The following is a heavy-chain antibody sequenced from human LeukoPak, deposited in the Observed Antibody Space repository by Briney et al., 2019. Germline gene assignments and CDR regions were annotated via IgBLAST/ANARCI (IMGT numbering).Heavy chain of an antibody. CDR1: GDSINNYY. CDR3: ARRRVLTPAYYFDN. D-gene: IGHD4/OR15-4a*01. Sequence: SETLSLTCTVSGDSINNYYWTWIRQPPGKGLEWIGYIYSSGSAIYNPSLRSRVTISLDTSRKQFSLKLTSVTAADTAVYYCARRRVLTPAYYFDNWGQGTLITVSS. J-gene: IGHJ4*02. CDR2: IYSSGSA. V-gene: IGHV4-59*01.